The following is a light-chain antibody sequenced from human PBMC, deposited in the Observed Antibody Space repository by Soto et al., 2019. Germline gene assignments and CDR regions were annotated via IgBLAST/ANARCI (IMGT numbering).Light chain of an antibody. J-gene: IGKJ2*01. V-gene: IGKV1-39*01. CDR2: AAS. CDR1: QSISNY. CDR3: QQSYSTPYT. Sequence: DIQMTQSPSSLSASVGDRVTILCRASQSISNYLNWYQQKPGKAPKLLIYAASSLQSGVPSKFSGSGSGTDFTLTISSLQPEDFATYYCQQSYSTPYTFGQGTKLEIK.